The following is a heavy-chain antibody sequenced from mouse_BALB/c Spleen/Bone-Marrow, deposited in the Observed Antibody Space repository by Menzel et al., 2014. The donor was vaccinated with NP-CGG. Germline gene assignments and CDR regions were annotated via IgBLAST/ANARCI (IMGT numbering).Heavy chain of an antibody. V-gene: IGHV1-77*01. CDR2: IYPGSGST. J-gene: IGHJ4*01. Sequence: QVQLKQSGPELVKPGASVKMSCKASGYTFXDYVITWVKQRTGQGLVWIGEIYPGSGSTYYNEKFKGKATLTADKSSNTAYMQLGSLTSEDSAVYFCARLDGNYRYAMDYWGQGTSVTVSS. CDR3: ARLDGNYRYAMDY. D-gene: IGHD2-1*01. CDR1: GYTFXDYV.